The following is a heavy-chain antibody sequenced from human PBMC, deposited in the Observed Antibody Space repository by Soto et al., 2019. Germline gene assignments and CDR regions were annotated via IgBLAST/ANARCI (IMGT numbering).Heavy chain of an antibody. CDR3: SCAHRSTNCYVRDAFDV. CDR1: GYNFSTYW. J-gene: IGHJ3*01. V-gene: IGHV5-51*03. CDR2: IYPDDSDT. Sequence: ELQLVQSGPEVKKPGDSLKISCKASGYNFSTYWIGWVRQMPGKGLEWMGIIYPDDSDTRYNPSFEGHVTISVDKSISPVSLQWASLKPSDTAMYYCSCAHRSTNCYVRDAFDVWSQGTLVTVSS. D-gene: IGHD3-16*01.